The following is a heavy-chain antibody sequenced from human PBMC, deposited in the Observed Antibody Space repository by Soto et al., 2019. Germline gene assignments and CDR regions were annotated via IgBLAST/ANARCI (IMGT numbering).Heavy chain of an antibody. CDR2: IIPIFGTA. V-gene: IGHV1-69*01. J-gene: IGHJ4*02. Sequence: QVQLVQSGAEVKKPGSSVKVSCKASGGTFSSYAISWVRQAPGQGLEWMRGIIPIFGTANYAQKFQGRVTITADESTSTAYMELSSLRSEDTAVYYCARVQARRYDSSGYFDYWGQGTLVTVSS. CDR1: GGTFSSYA. D-gene: IGHD3-22*01. CDR3: ARVQARRYDSSGYFDY.